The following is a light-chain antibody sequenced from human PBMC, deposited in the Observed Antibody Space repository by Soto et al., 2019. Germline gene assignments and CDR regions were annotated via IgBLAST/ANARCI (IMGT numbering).Light chain of an antibody. Sequence: QSVLTQPASVSGSPGQSITISCTGTSSDVGGYTYVSWYQQHPGKAPKLMIYEVSNRPSGVSNRFSGSKSGNTASLTISGLQAEDDADYYCSSYTSSSTLYVFATGTKVTVL. V-gene: IGLV2-14*01. CDR1: SSDVGGYTY. CDR2: EVS. J-gene: IGLJ1*01. CDR3: SSYTSSSTLYV.